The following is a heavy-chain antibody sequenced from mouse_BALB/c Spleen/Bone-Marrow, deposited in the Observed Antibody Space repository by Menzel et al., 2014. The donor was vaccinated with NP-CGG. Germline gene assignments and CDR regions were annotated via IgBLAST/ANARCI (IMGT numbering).Heavy chain of an antibody. CDR3: TRGEDY. V-gene: IGHV14-3*02. Sequence: LQQPGAELVKPGASVKLSCTGSGFNIKDTFMHWVKQRPEQGLEWIGRIDPANGNTKYDPKFQGKATITADTSSNTAYLQLTSLTSEDTAAYYCTRGEDYWGQGTTLAVSS. CDR2: IDPANGNT. J-gene: IGHJ2*01. CDR1: GFNIKDTF.